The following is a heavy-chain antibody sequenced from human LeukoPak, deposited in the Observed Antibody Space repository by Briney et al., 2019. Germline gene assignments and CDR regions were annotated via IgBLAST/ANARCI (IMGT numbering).Heavy chain of an antibody. CDR2: ISAYDGDT. CDR1: GYRFCTYG. D-gene: IGHD2-2*01. V-gene: IGHV1-18*01. CDR3: ALIPYCTTATCYYFDF. Sequence: GASVKISCKASGYRFCTYGFTWVRQAPGQGLEWVGWISAYDGDTDYAQKLQGRVTMTADTSTSTTYMELRSLRSDDTAVYYCALIPYCTTATCYYFDFWGQGTLVTVSS. J-gene: IGHJ4*02.